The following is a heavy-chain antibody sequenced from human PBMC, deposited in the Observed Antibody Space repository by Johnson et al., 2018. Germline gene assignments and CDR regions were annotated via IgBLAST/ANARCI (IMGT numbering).Heavy chain of an antibody. V-gene: IGHV3-30*18. J-gene: IGHJ1*01. Sequence: VQLLESGGGVVQPGRCLRLSCAASGFTFSSYGMHWVRQAPGKGLAWVAVISHAGSNEHYAASVKGRFTTSRDNSKNTRSLQMNMLGTEDTAVYYSVKERWRSGIVRPREHWGQGTLVTVAS. CDR3: VKERWRSGIVRPREH. D-gene: IGHD1-26*01. CDR1: GFTFSSYG. CDR2: ISHAGSNE.